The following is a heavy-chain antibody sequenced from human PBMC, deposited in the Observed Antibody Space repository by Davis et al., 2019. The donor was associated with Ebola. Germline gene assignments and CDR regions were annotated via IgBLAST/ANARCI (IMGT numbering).Heavy chain of an antibody. Sequence: GESLKISCAASGFTFSSYRMHWVRQAPGKGLVWVSRINMYGSSTTYADSVKGRFTVSRDNAKNTLYLQMHSLRAEDTAVYYCARVPYGNYWRYFDYWGQGTLVTVSS. CDR2: INMYGSST. D-gene: IGHD1-26*01. J-gene: IGHJ4*02. CDR3: ARVPYGNYWRYFDY. V-gene: IGHV3-74*01. CDR1: GFTFSSYR.